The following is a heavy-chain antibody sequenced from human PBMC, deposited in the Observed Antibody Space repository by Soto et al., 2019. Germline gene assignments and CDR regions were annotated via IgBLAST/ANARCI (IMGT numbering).Heavy chain of an antibody. Sequence: GGSLRLSCAASGFTVSSNYMSWVRQAPGKGLEWVSVIYSGGSTYYADSVKGRFTISRDNSKNTLYLQMNSLRAEDTAVYYCARLSGDHSAFFSYGMDAWGQGTTVTVSS. CDR3: ARLSGDHSAFFSYGMDA. V-gene: IGHV3-53*01. D-gene: IGHD2-21*01. CDR1: GFTVSSNY. J-gene: IGHJ6*02. CDR2: IYSGGST.